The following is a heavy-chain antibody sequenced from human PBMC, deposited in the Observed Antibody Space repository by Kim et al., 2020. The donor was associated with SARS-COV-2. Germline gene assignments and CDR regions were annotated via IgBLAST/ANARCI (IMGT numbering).Heavy chain of an antibody. CDR2: ISAYNGNT. Sequence: ASVKVSCKASGYTFTSYGISWVRQAPGQGLEWMGWISAYNGNTNYAQKLQGRVTMTTDTSTSTAYMELRSLRSDDTAVYYCAREIYGSGRSTFDYWGQGTLVTVSS. J-gene: IGHJ4*02. CDR1: GYTFTSYG. D-gene: IGHD3-10*01. CDR3: AREIYGSGRSTFDY. V-gene: IGHV1-18*01.